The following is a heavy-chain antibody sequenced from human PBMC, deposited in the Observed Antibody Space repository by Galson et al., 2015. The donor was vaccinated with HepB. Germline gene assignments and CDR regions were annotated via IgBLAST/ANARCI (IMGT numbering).Heavy chain of an antibody. D-gene: IGHD3-22*01. CDR3: ARVGHSSGYYYDYYFDY. CDR2: IYSGGST. V-gene: IGHV3-53*01. CDR1: GFSVSNNY. J-gene: IGHJ4*02. Sequence: SLRLSCAASGFSVSNNYMSWVRQAPGKGLEWVSIIYSGGSTYYADPVRGRFTISRDNSKNTLYLQMNSLRAEDTAVYYCARVGHSSGYYYDYYFDYWGQGTLVTVSS.